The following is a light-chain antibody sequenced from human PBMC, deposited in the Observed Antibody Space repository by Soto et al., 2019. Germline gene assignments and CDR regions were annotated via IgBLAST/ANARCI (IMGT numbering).Light chain of an antibody. CDR3: CSYAGSSTPVV. J-gene: IGLJ3*02. CDR1: SSDVGSYNL. CDR2: EGS. Sequence: QSALTQPASVSGSPGQSITISCTGTSSDVGSYNLVSWYQQHPDKAPKLIIYEGSKRPSGVSNRFSGSKSGNTASLTISGLQAEDEADYYCCSYAGSSTPVVFGGGTKLTVL. V-gene: IGLV2-23*01.